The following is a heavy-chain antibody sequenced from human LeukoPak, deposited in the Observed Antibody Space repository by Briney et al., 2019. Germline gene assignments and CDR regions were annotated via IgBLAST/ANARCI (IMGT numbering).Heavy chain of an antibody. D-gene: IGHD2-15*01. Sequence: SETLSLTCTVSGGSISSSSYYWGWIRQPPGTGLEWIGSIYYSGSTYYNPSLKSRVTISVDTSKNQFSLKLSSVTAADTAIYYCARAEGVRYCSGGSCYSMYYFDYWGQGTLVTVSS. J-gene: IGHJ4*02. CDR1: GGSISSSSYY. V-gene: IGHV4-39*07. CDR3: ARAEGVRYCSGGSCYSMYYFDY. CDR2: IYYSGST.